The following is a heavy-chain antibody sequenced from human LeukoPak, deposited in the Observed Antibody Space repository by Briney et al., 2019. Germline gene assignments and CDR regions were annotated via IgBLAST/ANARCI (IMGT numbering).Heavy chain of an antibody. CDR2: MSYSGKI. V-gene: IGHV4-39*07. CDR1: GDSITKKNFF. Sequence: SETLSLTCTISGDSITKKNFFWGWIRQPPGKGLEWIVSMSYSGKIYYNPSLKSRVSISTDTSKNQLSLKPNSVTAADTAMYHCARAVAGTYYWGLGTLVTVSS. CDR3: ARAVAGTYY. J-gene: IGHJ4*02. D-gene: IGHD6-19*01.